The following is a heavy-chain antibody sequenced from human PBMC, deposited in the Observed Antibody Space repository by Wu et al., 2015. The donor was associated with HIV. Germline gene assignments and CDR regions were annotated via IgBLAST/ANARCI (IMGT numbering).Heavy chain of an antibody. CDR1: GYTLTELS. V-gene: IGHV1-24*01. D-gene: IGHD6-19*01. Sequence: QVQVVQSGAEVKKPGASVKVSCKVSGYTLTELSMHWVRQAPGKGLEWMGGFDPEDGETIYAQKFQGRVTMTEDTSTDTAYMELSSLRSEDTAVYYCATEVGRIAVAGTLYNWFDPWGQGTLVTVSS. CDR2: FDPEDGET. CDR3: ATEVGRIAVAGTLYNWFDP. J-gene: IGHJ5*02.